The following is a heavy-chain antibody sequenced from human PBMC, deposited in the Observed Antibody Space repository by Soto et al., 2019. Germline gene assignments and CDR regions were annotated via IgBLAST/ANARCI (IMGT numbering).Heavy chain of an antibody. J-gene: IGHJ6*02. V-gene: IGHV4-34*01. CDR2: INHSGST. D-gene: IGHD6-13*01. CDR1: GGSFSGYY. Sequence: SETLSLTCAVYGGSFSGYYWSWIRQPPGKGLEWIGEINHSGSTNYNPSLKSRVTISVDTSKNQFSLKLSSVTAADTAVYYCARSSSSSWYYYGMDVWGQGTTVTVSS. CDR3: ARSSSSSWYYYGMDV.